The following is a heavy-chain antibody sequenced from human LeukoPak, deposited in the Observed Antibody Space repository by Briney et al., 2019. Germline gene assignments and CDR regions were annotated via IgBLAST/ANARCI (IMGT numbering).Heavy chain of an antibody. CDR1: GYTFTSYG. V-gene: IGHV1-18*01. Sequence: ASVKVSCKASGYTFTSYGISWVRQAPGQGLEWMGWISVYNGNTNYAQNLQGRVTMTTDTSASTVYMEVRSLRSDDTAVYYCARDHSGYDFTDLWDYWGQGTLVTVSS. D-gene: IGHD5-12*01. J-gene: IGHJ4*02. CDR2: ISVYNGNT. CDR3: ARDHSGYDFTDLWDY.